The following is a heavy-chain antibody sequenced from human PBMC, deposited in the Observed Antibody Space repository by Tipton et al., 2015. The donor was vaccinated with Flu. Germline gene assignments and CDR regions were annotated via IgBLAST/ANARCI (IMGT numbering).Heavy chain of an antibody. CDR3: ARAYQLLSARGENWFAP. CDR1: GYSFTSYW. Sequence: QLVQSGAEVKKPGESLRISCKGSGYSFTSYWIGWVRQMPGKGLEWMGIIYPGDSDTRYSPSFQGQVTISADKSISTAYLQWSSLKASATAMYYCARAYQLLSARGENWFAPWGQGTLVTVSS. J-gene: IGHJ5*02. D-gene: IGHD2-2*01. CDR2: IYPGDSDT. V-gene: IGHV5-51*01.